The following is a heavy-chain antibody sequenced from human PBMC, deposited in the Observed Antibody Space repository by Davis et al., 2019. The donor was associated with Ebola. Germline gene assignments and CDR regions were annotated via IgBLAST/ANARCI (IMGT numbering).Heavy chain of an antibody. CDR2: ISAYNGNT. CDR1: GYTFTSYC. D-gene: IGHD2/OR15-2a*01. J-gene: IGHJ6*02. V-gene: IGHV1-18*01. CDR3: ARDSFLWWPYSYYGMDV. Sequence: AASVKVSCKASGYTFTSYCIIWVRQAPGQGLEWMVWISAYNGNTNYAQKLQGRVTMTTDTSTSTAYMELRSLRSDDTAVYYCARDSFLWWPYSYYGMDVWGQGATVTVSS.